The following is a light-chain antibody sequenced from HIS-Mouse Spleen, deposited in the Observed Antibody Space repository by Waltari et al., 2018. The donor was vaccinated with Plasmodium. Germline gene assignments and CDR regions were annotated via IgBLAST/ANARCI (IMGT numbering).Light chain of an antibody. Sequence: DIQITQSPSTLSASVGYGVTMTCRASQSISSWLAWYQQKPGKAPKLLIYKASSLESGVPSRFSGSGSGTEFTLTISSLQPDDFATYYCQQYNSYQFGQGTKVEIK. CDR1: QSISSW. J-gene: IGKJ1*01. V-gene: IGKV1-5*03. CDR2: KAS. CDR3: QQYNSYQ.